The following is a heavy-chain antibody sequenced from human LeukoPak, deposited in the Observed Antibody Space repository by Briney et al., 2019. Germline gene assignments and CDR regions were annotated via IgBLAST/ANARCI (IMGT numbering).Heavy chain of an antibody. CDR3: ARVANYYDSSGSYLYYFDY. Sequence: ASVNVSCKASGYTFTANFIHWARQAPGQGLEWMGWINPNRGVTNYGKNFQGRVTMTRDTSISTAYMELGRLRSDDTAVYYCARVANYYDSSGSYLYYFDYWGQGTLVTVSS. V-gene: IGHV1-2*02. D-gene: IGHD3-22*01. CDR2: INPNRGVT. J-gene: IGHJ4*02. CDR1: GYTFTANF.